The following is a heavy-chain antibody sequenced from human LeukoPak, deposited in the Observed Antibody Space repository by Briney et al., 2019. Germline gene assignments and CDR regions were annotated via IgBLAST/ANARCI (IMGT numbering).Heavy chain of an antibody. CDR3: ARAHYIEEYQLLGYYYYMDV. Sequence: SVKVSCKASGGTFSSYAISWVRQAPGQGLEWMGGIIPIFGTANYAQKFQGRVTITTDESTSTAHMELSSLRSEDTAVYYCARAHYIEEYQLLGYYYYMDVWGKGTAVTVSS. V-gene: IGHV1-69*05. J-gene: IGHJ6*03. D-gene: IGHD2-2*01. CDR2: IIPIFGTA. CDR1: GGTFSSYA.